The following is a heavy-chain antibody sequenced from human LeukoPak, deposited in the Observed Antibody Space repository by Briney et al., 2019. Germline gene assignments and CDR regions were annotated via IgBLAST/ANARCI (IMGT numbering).Heavy chain of an antibody. CDR1: GYTFTGFY. D-gene: IGHD2-2*01. CDR3: AGVGYCSSTSCYFVGAYYFDY. Sequence: GDSVKVSCKASGYTFTGFYMHWVRQAPGQGLEWMGWTNPNIGGTNYAQKVEGRVTMTRDTSISTAYMELSRLRSDDTAVYYCAGVGYCSSTSCYFVGAYYFDYWGQGTLVAVSS. J-gene: IGHJ4*02. V-gene: IGHV1-2*02. CDR2: TNPNIGGT.